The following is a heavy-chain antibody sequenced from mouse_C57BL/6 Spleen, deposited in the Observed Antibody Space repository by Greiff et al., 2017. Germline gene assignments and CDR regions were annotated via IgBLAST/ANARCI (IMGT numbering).Heavy chain of an antibody. CDR2: INPSSGYT. V-gene: IGHV1-4*01. CDR3: ARQDYDVGY. CDR1: GYTFTSYT. J-gene: IGHJ2*01. Sequence: QVHVKQSGAELARPGASVKMSCKASGYTFTSYTMHWVKQRPGQGLEWIGYINPSSGYTKYNQKFKDKATLTADKSSSTAYMQLSSLTSEDSAVYYCARQDYDVGYWGQGTTLTVSS. D-gene: IGHD2-4*01.